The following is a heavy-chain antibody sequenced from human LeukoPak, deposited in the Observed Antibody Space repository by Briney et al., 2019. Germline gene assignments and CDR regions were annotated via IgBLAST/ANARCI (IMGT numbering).Heavy chain of an antibody. CDR3: ARDRGGSYSIDY. J-gene: IGHJ4*02. Sequence: ASVKVSCKASGYTFTSSHAHWVRQAPGQGLEWMGLVNCGDGYTNYAQKFQGRVSVTADTSTSTLYMDLTSLTTEDTAIYYCARDRGGSYSIDYWGQGTLVTVSS. CDR1: GYTFTSSH. D-gene: IGHD1-26*01. CDR2: VNCGDGYT. V-gene: IGHV1-46*01.